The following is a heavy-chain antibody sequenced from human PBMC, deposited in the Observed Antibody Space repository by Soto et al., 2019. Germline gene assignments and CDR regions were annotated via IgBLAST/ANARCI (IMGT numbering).Heavy chain of an antibody. D-gene: IGHD3-22*01. Sequence: QVQLQQWGAGLLKPSETLSLTCAVYGGSFSGYYWSWIRQPPGKGLEWIGEINHSGSTNYNPSLKSRVTISVDTSKNQFSLKLSSVTAADTAVYYCARGPHGYYDFTGRPFDYWGQGTLVTVSS. CDR3: ARGPHGYYDFTGRPFDY. V-gene: IGHV4-34*01. CDR1: GGSFSGYY. CDR2: INHSGST. J-gene: IGHJ4*02.